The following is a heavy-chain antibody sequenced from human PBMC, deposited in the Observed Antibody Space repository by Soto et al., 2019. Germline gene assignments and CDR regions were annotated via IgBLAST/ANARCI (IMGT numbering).Heavy chain of an antibody. V-gene: IGHV3-23*01. J-gene: IGHJ4*02. D-gene: IGHD3-22*01. CDR3: AKLSDSSGRAFDF. Sequence: EVQLLESGGGLVQPGGPLRLSCAASEFTFSSYTINWVRQAPGKGLEGVSLVSASGGTTYYLDSVKGRFTISRDNSKNTLYLQMNSLRAEDTAVYYCAKLSDSSGRAFDFWGQGALVTVSS. CDR1: EFTFSSYT. CDR2: VSASGGTT.